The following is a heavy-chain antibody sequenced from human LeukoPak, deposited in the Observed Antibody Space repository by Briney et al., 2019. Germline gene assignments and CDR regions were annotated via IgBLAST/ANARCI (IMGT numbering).Heavy chain of an antibody. Sequence: GGSLRLSCAASGFTVSSNYMSWVRQAPGKGLEWVSVIYSGGSTYYADSVKGRFTISRDNSKNTLYLQMNSLRAEDTAVYYCAKLAGYSSHFDYWGQGTLVTVSS. CDR1: GFTVSSNY. CDR2: IYSGGST. J-gene: IGHJ4*02. D-gene: IGHD6-19*01. V-gene: IGHV3-53*01. CDR3: AKLAGYSSHFDY.